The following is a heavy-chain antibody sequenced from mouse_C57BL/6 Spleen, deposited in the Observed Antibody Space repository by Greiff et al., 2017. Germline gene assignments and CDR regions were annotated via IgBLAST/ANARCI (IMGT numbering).Heavy chain of an antibody. Sequence: DVQLVESGEGLVKPGGSLKLSCAASGFTFSSYAMSWVRQTPEKRLEWVEYISSGGDYIYYADTVKGRFTISRDNARNTLYLQMSNLKSEDTAMYDCTRWGGSSYWYFDVWGTGTTVTVSS. J-gene: IGHJ1*03. CDR2: ISSGGDYI. D-gene: IGHD1-1*01. CDR3: TRWGGSSYWYFDV. V-gene: IGHV5-9-1*02. CDR1: GFTFSSYA.